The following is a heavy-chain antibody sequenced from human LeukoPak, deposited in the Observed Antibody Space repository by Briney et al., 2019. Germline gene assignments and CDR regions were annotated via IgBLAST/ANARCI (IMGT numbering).Heavy chain of an antibody. CDR2: ITSDGST. CDR3: AREYMDV. J-gene: IGHJ6*03. Sequence: GSLRLSCEASGLNFSNYGMSWVRQAPGKGLEWVSGITSDGSTYYADSVKGRFTISRDNSKNTLYLQMNSLRAEDRALYYCAREYMDVWGKGTMVTISS. CDR1: GLNFSNYG. V-gene: IGHV3-23*01.